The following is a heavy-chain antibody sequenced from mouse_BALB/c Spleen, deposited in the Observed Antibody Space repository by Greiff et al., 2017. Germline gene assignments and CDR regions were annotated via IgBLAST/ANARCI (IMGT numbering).Heavy chain of an antibody. CDR2: INPYNGDT. D-gene: IGHD2-3*01. CDR3: ARMVDGYSFAY. Sequence: DVQLQESGPELVKPGASVKISCKASGYSFTGYFMNWVMQSHGKSLEWIGRINPYNGDTFYNQKFKGKATLTVDKSSSTAHMELRSLASEDSAVYYCARMVDGYSFAYWGQGTLVTVSA. CDR1: GYSFTGYF. J-gene: IGHJ3*01. V-gene: IGHV1-20*02.